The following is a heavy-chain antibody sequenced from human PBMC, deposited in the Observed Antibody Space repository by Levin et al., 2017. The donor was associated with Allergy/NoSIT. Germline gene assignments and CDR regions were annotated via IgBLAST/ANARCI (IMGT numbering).Heavy chain of an antibody. Sequence: PSETLSLTCTVSGGSISSGDYYWSWIRQPPGKGLEWIGYIYYSGSTYYNPSLKSRVTISVDTSKNQFSLKLSSVTAADTAVYYCAGQNTIFGVVTNDYWGQGTLVTVSS. CDR2: IYYSGST. V-gene: IGHV4-30-4*01. CDR3: AGQNTIFGVVTNDY. D-gene: IGHD3-3*01. J-gene: IGHJ4*02. CDR1: GGSISSGDYY.